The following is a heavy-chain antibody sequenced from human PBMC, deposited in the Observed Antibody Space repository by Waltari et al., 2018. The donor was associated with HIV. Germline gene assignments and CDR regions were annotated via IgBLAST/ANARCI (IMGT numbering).Heavy chain of an antibody. D-gene: IGHD2-2*01. CDR1: GFTFSSYS. CDR3: ARAPYCSSTSCFNYFDY. V-gene: IGHV3-48*04. Sequence: EVQLVESGGGLVQPGGSLRLSCAASGFTFSSYSMNWVRQAPGKGLEWVSYISSSSSTIYYADSVKGRFTISRDNAKNSLYLQMNSLRAEDTAVYYCARAPYCSSTSCFNYFDYWGQGTLVTVSS. CDR2: ISSSSSTI. J-gene: IGHJ4*02.